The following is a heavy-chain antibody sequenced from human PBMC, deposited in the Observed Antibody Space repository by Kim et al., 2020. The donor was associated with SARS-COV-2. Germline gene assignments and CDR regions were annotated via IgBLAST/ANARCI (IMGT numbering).Heavy chain of an antibody. CDR2: IYSGGST. Sequence: GGSLRLSCAASGFTVSSNYMSWVRQAPGKGLEWVSVIYSGGSTYYADSVKGRFTISRHNSKNTLYLQMNSLRAEDTAVYYCARDVHLPPAARPEVESPDYYYYGMDVWGQGTTVTVSS. CDR1: GFTVSSNY. D-gene: IGHD1-1*01. CDR3: ARDVHLPPAARPEVESPDYYYYGMDV. J-gene: IGHJ6*02. V-gene: IGHV3-53*04.